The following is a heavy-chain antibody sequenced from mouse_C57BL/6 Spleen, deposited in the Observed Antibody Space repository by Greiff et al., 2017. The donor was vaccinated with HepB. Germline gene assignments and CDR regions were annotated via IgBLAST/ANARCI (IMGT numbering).Heavy chain of an antibody. Sequence: DVQLQESGGGLVQPGGSMKLSCVASGFTFSNYWLNWVRQSPEKGLEWVAQIRLKSDNYATHYAESVKGRFTISRDESKSSVYLQMNNLRAEDTGIYYCTEGNYGSAWFADGGQGTLVTVSA. J-gene: IGHJ3*01. D-gene: IGHD1-1*01. CDR3: TEGNYGSAWFAD. CDR1: GFTFSNYW. V-gene: IGHV6-3*01. CDR2: IRLKSDNYAT.